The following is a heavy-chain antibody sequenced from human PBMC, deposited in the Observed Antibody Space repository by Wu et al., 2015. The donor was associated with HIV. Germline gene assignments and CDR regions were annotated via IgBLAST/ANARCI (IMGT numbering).Heavy chain of an antibody. Sequence: QVQLVQSGAEVKKPGSSVKTSCKASGGTFDSYAISWVRQAPGQGLEWVGGIIPIFGEGTADYSQNFQGRVTITADESTSTAYMELSSLRSEDTAVYYCARRDKYCSSTSCYNGFDYWGQGTLVTVSS. CDR2: IIPIFGEGTA. CDR3: ARRDKYCSSTSCYNGFDY. J-gene: IGHJ4*02. CDR1: GGTFDSYA. D-gene: IGHD2-2*02. V-gene: IGHV1-69*12.